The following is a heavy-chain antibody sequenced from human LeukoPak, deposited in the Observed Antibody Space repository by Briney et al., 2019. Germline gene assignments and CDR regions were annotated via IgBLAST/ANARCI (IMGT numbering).Heavy chain of an antibody. V-gene: IGHV1-18*04. CDR1: GYTFTNHR. D-gene: IGHD6-13*01. CDR2: ISTYNANT. CDR3: ARAGVSSSRSNFDY. J-gene: IGHJ4*02. Sequence: ASVKVSCKASGYTFTNHRITWVRQAPGQGLEWMGWISTYNANTNYAQKLQGRVTMTTDTSTRTAYMELRSLRSDDTAVYYCARAGVSSSRSNFDYWGQGTLVTVSS.